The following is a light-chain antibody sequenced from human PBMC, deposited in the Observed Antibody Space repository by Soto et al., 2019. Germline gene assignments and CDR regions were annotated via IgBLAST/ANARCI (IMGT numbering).Light chain of an antibody. CDR3: QQTYSTPSIT. Sequence: IQMTSFPSSLSTSVGDSVTLTCRASQSISSYLNWYQQKPGQAPKLLIYAASSLQSGVPSRFSGSGSGTDFTLTISSLQPEDFATYYCQQTYSTPSITFGQGTRLEIK. CDR1: QSISSY. CDR2: AAS. V-gene: IGKV1-39*01. J-gene: IGKJ5*01.